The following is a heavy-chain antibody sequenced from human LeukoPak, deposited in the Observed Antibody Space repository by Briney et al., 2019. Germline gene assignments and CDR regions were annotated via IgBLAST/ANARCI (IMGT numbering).Heavy chain of an antibody. J-gene: IGHJ4*02. CDR3: TTGCSSTSCYPNYAPRDY. Sequence: GGSLRLSCAASGFTFSNAWVSWVRQAPGKGLEWVGRIKSKTDGGTTDYAAPVKGRFTISRDDSKNTLYLQMNSLKTEDTAVYYCTTGCSSTSCYPNYAPRDYWGQGTLVTVSS. CDR2: IKSKTDGGTT. D-gene: IGHD2-2*01. CDR1: GFTFSNAW. V-gene: IGHV3-15*01.